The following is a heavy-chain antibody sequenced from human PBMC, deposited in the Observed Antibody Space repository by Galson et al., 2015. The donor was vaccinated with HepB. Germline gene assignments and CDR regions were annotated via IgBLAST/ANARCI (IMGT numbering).Heavy chain of an antibody. CDR2: ISYDGINE. CDR3: ARGYSRSWYSGLGY. Sequence: SLRLSCAASGFTFSGHAMHWVRQAPGKGLEWVAVISYDGINEYYADSVKGRFTISRDNSKNTLYLQMNSLRAEDTAFYYCARGYSRSWYSGLGYWGQGTLVTVSP. D-gene: IGHD6-13*01. J-gene: IGHJ4*02. CDR1: GFTFSGHA. V-gene: IGHV3-30*04.